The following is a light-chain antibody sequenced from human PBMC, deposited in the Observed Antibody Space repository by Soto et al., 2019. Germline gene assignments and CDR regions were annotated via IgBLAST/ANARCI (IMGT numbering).Light chain of an antibody. V-gene: IGKV1-6*01. J-gene: IGKJ4*01. CDR3: VQEFNYPLT. CDR1: RGVRSD. Sequence: AIQMTQSPSSLSASVGDTVTISCRASRGVRSDVAWYQQRPGSVPKVLIYGAFYLYTGVPSRFSGSGYGSDFSLTISSLQPEDSATYYCVQEFNYPLTFGGGTKVDIK. CDR2: GAF.